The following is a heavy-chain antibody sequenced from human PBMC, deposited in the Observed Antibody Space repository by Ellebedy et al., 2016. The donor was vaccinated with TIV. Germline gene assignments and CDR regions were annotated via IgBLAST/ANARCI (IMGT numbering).Heavy chain of an antibody. D-gene: IGHD3-10*01. Sequence: GESLKISCAASGFTFSSYAMSWVRQAPGKGLEWVSAISGSGGSTYYADSVKGRFTISRDNSKNTLYLQMNSLRAEDTAVYYCAKVYLGYYGSGGWGQGTTVTVSS. CDR1: GFTFSSYA. CDR3: AKVYLGYYGSGG. V-gene: IGHV3-23*01. J-gene: IGHJ6*02. CDR2: ISGSGGST.